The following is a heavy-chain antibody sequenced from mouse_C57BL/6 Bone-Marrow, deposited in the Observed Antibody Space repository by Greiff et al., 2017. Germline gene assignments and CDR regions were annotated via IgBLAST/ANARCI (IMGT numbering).Heavy chain of an antibody. V-gene: IGHV1-81*01. CDR2: IYPRSGNT. Sequence: QVQLKESGAELARPGASVKLSCKASGYTFTSYGISWVKQRTGQGLEWIGEIYPRSGNTYYNEKFKGKATLTADKSSSTAYMELRSLTSEDSAVYFCARRTLTQYYYAMDYWGQGTSVTVSS. J-gene: IGHJ4*01. CDR3: ARRTLTQYYYAMDY. CDR1: GYTFTSYG.